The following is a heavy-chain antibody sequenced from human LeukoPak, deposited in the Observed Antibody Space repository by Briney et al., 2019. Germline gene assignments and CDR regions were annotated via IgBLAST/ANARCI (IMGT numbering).Heavy chain of an antibody. Sequence: SETLSLTCTVSGGSISSSSYYWGWIRQPPGKGLEWIGSIYYSGSTYYNPSLKSRVTISVDTSKNQFSLKLSSVTAADTAVYYCARVGATRTCSPGCRFDPWGQGTLVTVSS. CDR1: GGSISSSSYY. CDR3: ARVGATRTCSPGCRFDP. V-gene: IGHV4-39*01. CDR2: IYYSGST. D-gene: IGHD1-26*01. J-gene: IGHJ5*02.